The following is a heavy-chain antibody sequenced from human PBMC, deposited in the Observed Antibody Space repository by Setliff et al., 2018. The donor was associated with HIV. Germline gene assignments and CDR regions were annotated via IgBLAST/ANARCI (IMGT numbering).Heavy chain of an antibody. CDR1: GGSIRSGGYY. D-gene: IGHD2-15*01. Sequence: SETLSLTCSVSGGSIRSGGYYWSWIRQRPGKGLEWIGYIYYSGSTYYNPSLKSRVTISVDTSKNQFSLKLTSVTATNTAVYYCASQYCSAGSCFSDYWGQGTMVTVSS. CDR3: ASQYCSAGSCFSDY. J-gene: IGHJ4*02. CDR2: IYYSGST. V-gene: IGHV4-30-4*01.